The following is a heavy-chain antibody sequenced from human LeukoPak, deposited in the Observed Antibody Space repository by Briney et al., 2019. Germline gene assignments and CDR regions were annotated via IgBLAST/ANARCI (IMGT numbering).Heavy chain of an antibody. CDR3: ARRRPGVVVATFTKNDAFDI. J-gene: IGHJ3*02. Sequence: GASVKVSCKASGYTFTNYYIHWVRQAPGHGLEWMGIIDPSGGSTSYAQKFQGRVTMTRDMSTSTVCMELSSLRSEDTAVYYCARRRPGVVVATFTKNDAFDIWGHGTMVTVSS. D-gene: IGHD2-15*01. V-gene: IGHV1-46*01. CDR1: GYTFTNYY. CDR2: IDPSGGST.